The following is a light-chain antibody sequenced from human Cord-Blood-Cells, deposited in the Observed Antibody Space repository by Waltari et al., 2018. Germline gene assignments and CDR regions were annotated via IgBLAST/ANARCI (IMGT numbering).Light chain of an antibody. CDR2: WAS. J-gene: IGKJ2*01. CDR1: QSVLYSSNNKNY. CDR3: QQYYSTPYT. Sequence: DIVMTQSPDSLAVSLGERATLHCTSSQSVLYSSNNKNYLAWYQQKPGQPPKLLIYWASTRESGVPDRFSGSGSGTDFTLTISSLQAEDVAVYYCQQYYSTPYTFGQGTKLEIK. V-gene: IGKV4-1*01.